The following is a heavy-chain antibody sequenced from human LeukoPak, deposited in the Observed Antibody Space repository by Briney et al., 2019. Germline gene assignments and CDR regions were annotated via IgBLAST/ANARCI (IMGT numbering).Heavy chain of an antibody. Sequence: PGGSLRLSCAASGFTFSSYEMNWVRQAPGKGLEWVSYISSSGSTIYYADSVKGRFTISRDNAKNSLYLQMNSLRAEDTAVYYCARSITMIASDAFDIWGQGTMVTVSS. D-gene: IGHD3-22*01. CDR3: ARSITMIASDAFDI. V-gene: IGHV3-48*03. CDR1: GFTFSSYE. CDR2: ISSSGSTI. J-gene: IGHJ3*02.